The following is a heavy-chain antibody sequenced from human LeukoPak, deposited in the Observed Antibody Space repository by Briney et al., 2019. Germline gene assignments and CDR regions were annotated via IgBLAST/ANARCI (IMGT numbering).Heavy chain of an antibody. CDR2: FDPEDGET. CDR1: GYTLTELS. J-gene: IGHJ4*02. D-gene: IGHD6-19*01. V-gene: IGHV1-24*01. Sequence: ASVKVSCKVSGYTLTELSMHWVRQAPGKGLEWMGGFDPEDGETIYAQKFQGRVTMTEDTSTDTAYMELSSLRSEDTAAYYCATVRYSSGRYYFDYWGQGTLVTVSS. CDR3: ATVRYSSGRYYFDY.